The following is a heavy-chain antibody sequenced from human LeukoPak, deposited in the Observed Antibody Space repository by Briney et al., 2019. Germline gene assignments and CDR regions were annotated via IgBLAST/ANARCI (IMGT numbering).Heavy chain of an antibody. CDR1: GGSISSSSYY. D-gene: IGHD6-13*01. CDR3: ARGMTTIDY. J-gene: IGHJ4*02. CDR2: IYYSRST. Sequence: SETLSLTCTVSGGSISSSSYYWGWIRQPPGKGLEWIGSIYYSRSTYYNPSLKSRVTISVDTSKNQFSLKLSSVTAADTAVYYCARGMTTIDYWGQGTLVTVSS. V-gene: IGHV4-39*01.